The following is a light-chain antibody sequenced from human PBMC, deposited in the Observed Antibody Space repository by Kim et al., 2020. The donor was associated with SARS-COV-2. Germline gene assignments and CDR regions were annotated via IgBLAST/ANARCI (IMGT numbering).Light chain of an antibody. J-gene: IGLJ2*01. CDR3: QSYDSSHHVV. Sequence: NFMLAQPHSVSESPAKTVTISCTRSSGSIGSNYVQWYQQRPGSSPTTVIYEDNERPSGVPDRFSGSIDASSNSASLTISGLKTEDEADYYCQSYDSSHHVVFGGGTRLTVL. CDR2: EDN. V-gene: IGLV6-57*01. CDR1: SGSIGSNY.